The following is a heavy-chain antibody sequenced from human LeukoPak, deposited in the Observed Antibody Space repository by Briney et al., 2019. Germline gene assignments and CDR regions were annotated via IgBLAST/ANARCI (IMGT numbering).Heavy chain of an antibody. V-gene: IGHV1-18*01. D-gene: IGHD1-1*01. CDR1: GYTFTSYG. CDR2: ISAYNGNT. Sequence: GASVKVSCKASGYTFTSYGISWVRQAPGQGLEWMGWISAYNGNTNYAQKFQGRVTMTNDMSTSTVYMELSSLRSEDTAVYYCARDFGYNWKANWFDPWGQGTLVTVS. CDR3: ARDFGYNWKANWFDP. J-gene: IGHJ5*02.